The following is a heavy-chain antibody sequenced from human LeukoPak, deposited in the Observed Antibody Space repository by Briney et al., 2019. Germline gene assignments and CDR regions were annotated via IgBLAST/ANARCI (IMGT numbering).Heavy chain of an antibody. CDR3: ARVNQYYDYVWGSYRRYYYFDY. D-gene: IGHD3-16*02. V-gene: IGHV1-2*02. CDR2: INPNSGGT. Sequence: ASVKVSCKASGYTFTSFGIIWVRQAPGQGLEWMGWINPNSGGTNYAQKFQGRVTMTRDTSISTAYMELSRLRSDDTAVYYCARVNQYYDYVWGSYRRYYYFDYWGQGTLVTVSS. CDR1: GYTFTSFG. J-gene: IGHJ4*02.